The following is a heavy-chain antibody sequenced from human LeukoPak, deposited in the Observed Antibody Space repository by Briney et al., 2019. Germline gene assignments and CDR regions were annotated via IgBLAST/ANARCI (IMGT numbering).Heavy chain of an antibody. J-gene: IGHJ6*03. CDR2: IHISGST. CDR3: ARDKGLIVVVPAATNRPYYMDV. CDR1: GGSISSGSYY. D-gene: IGHD2-2*01. V-gene: IGHV4-61*02. Sequence: PSETLSLTCSVSGGSISSGSYYWSWIRQPAGKGLEWIGRIHISGSTNYNPSLKSRVTISVNTSKNQFSLKLSSVTAADTAVYYCARDKGLIVVVPAATNRPYYMDVWGKGTTVTVSS.